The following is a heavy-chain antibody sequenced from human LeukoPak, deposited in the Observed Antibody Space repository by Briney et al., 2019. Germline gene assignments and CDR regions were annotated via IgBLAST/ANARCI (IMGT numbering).Heavy chain of an antibody. D-gene: IGHD1-26*01. V-gene: IGHV3-23*01. Sequence: GGSLRLSCVASGFTFNNYAMSWVRQAPGKGLEWVSAISGSGGSTYYADSVKGRFTISRDNSKNTLYLQMNNLRAEDTAVYYCARDGSSGRGYYYYYGMDVWGEGTTVTVSS. CDR2: ISGSGGST. CDR1: GFTFNNYA. CDR3: ARDGSSGRGYYYYYGMDV. J-gene: IGHJ6*04.